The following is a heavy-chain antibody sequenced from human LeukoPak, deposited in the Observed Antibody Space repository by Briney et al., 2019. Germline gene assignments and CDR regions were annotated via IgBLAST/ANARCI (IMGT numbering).Heavy chain of an antibody. D-gene: IGHD5-12*01. CDR2: IYYSGST. CDR1: GGSISNYY. V-gene: IGHV4-59*12. J-gene: IGHJ4*02. Sequence: SETLSLTCTVSGGSISNYYWSWIRQPPGKGLEWIGYIYYSGSTNYNPSLKSRVTISVDTSKNQFSLKLSSVTAADTAVYYCARGGGRARGYSGYGTFDYWGQGTLVTVSS. CDR3: ARGGGRARGYSGYGTFDY.